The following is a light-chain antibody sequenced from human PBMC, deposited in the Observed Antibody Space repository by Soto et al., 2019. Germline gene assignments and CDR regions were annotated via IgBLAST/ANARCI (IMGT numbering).Light chain of an antibody. Sequence: QSVLTQRPSVSGAPGQRVTISCTGSSSNIGAGYAVHWYQQLPGKAPKLLIYGNTNRPSGVPDRFSGSKSGTSASLAITGLQAEDEADYYCQSYDSSLSASYVFGGGTKVTVL. V-gene: IGLV1-40*01. CDR2: GNT. CDR3: QSYDSSLSASYV. CDR1: SSNIGAGYA. J-gene: IGLJ1*01.